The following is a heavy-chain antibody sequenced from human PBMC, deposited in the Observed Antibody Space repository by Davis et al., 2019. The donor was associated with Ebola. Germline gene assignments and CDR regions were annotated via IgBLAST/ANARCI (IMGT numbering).Heavy chain of an antibody. Sequence: QSPSLTSAISRDSLPPHSFVRSWLRQSPSSGIGSLERTSYRSKWYNDYAVYMKSRITINPDTSSNQFSLQLNSVIPEDTAVYYFARGGWASGMDVWGQGTTVTVSS. CDR3: ARGGWASGMDV. CDR2: TSYRSKWYN. J-gene: IGHJ6*02. D-gene: IGHD6-19*01. V-gene: IGHV6-1*01. CDR1: RDSLPPHSFV.